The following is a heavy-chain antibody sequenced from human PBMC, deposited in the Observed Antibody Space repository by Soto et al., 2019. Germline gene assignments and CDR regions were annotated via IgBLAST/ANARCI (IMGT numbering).Heavy chain of an antibody. CDR2: INPNSGGT. Sequence: VKVSCKASGYTFTGYYMHWVRQAPGQGLEWMGWINPNSGGTNYAQKFQGWVTMTRDTSISTAYMELSRLRSDDTAVYYCARGGSGSYWGLDYFDYWGQGTLVTVSS. J-gene: IGHJ4*02. D-gene: IGHD1-26*01. CDR1: GYTFTGYY. CDR3: ARGGSGSYWGLDYFDY. V-gene: IGHV1-2*04.